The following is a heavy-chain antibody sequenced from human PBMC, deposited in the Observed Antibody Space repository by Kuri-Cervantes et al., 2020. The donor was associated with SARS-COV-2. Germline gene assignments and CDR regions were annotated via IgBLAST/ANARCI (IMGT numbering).Heavy chain of an antibody. V-gene: IGHV3-23*01. J-gene: IGHJ6*02. CDR1: GFTFSSYA. CDR2: ISGSGGST. Sequence: GGSLRLSCAAFGFTFSSYAMSWVRQAPGKGLDWVSAISGSGGSTYYVDSVKGRFTISRDNSKNTRYLQMNILRAEDTAVFYCAKNGKRDIVPNHYYYDMDVWGQGTTVTVSS. D-gene: IGHD2-15*01. CDR3: AKNGKRDIVPNHYYYDMDV.